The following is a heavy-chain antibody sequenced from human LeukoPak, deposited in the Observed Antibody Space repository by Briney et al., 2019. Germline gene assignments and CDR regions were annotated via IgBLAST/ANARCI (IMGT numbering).Heavy chain of an antibody. J-gene: IGHJ4*02. CDR3: ARGGSKTFDF. CDR2: IYSSDI. V-gene: IGHV3-11*01. Sequence: GGSLRLSCAASGFTFNDYYMSWTRQAPGKGLEWVSTIYSSDIRYADSVKGRFTISRDNAKNSLYLQMDSLRAEDTAVYYCARGGSKTFDFWGQGTLVTVSS. CDR1: GFTFNDYY.